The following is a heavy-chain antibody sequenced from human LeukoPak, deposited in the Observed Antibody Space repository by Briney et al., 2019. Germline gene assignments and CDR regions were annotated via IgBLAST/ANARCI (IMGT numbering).Heavy chain of an antibody. Sequence: GRSLRPSCAASGFTFSSYGMHWVRQAPGKGLEWVAVIWYDGSNKYYADSVKGRFTISRDNSKNTLYLQMNSLRAEDTAVYYCARDVVQLWLRFYYYGMDVWGKGTTVTVSS. CDR2: IWYDGSNK. J-gene: IGHJ6*04. CDR1: GFTFSSYG. CDR3: ARDVVQLWLRFYYYGMDV. V-gene: IGHV3-33*01. D-gene: IGHD5-18*01.